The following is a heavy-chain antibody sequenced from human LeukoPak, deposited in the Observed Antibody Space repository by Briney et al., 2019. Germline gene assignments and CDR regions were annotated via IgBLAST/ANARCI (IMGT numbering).Heavy chain of an antibody. V-gene: IGHV4-34*01. CDR3: ARNGYHGPLYYYYYYYMDV. CDR1: GGSFSGYY. CDR2: INHSGST. D-gene: IGHD2-2*01. Sequence: PSETLSLTCTVYGGSFSGYYWSWIRQPPGKGLEWIGEINHSGSTNYNPSLKSRVTISVDTSKNQFSLKLSSVTAADTAVYYCARNGYHGPLYYYYYYYMDVWGKGTTVTVSS. J-gene: IGHJ6*03.